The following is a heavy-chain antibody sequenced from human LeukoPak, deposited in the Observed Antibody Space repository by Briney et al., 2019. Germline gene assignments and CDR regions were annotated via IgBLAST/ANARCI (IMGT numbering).Heavy chain of an antibody. D-gene: IGHD3-10*01. CDR3: AKDGLVWFGELN. V-gene: IGHV3-74*01. CDR2: INSDGSST. Sequence: GGSLRLSCAASGITFSSYWMHWVRQAPGKGLVWVSRINSDGSSTSYADSVKGRFTISRDNAKNTLYVQMSSLRVEDTAVYYCAKDGLVWFGELNWGQGTLVTVSS. CDR1: GITFSSYW. J-gene: IGHJ4*02.